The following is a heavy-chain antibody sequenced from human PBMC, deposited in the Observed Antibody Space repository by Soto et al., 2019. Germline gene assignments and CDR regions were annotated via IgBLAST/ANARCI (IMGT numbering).Heavy chain of an antibody. J-gene: IGHJ6*02. CDR2: IERDDDDK. D-gene: IGHD1-20*01. V-gene: IGHV2-70*13. CDR3: ARSIRGPRGINGMDV. CDR1: EFSVTSPGRC. Sequence: LPNPKVTRTLTCTFYEFSVTSPGRCVSLIRESPGKALERLALIERDDDDKYYSTSPKTRLNISKDTSKNQVVLTMANMEPADTATYYCARSIRGPRGINGMDVWGQGT.